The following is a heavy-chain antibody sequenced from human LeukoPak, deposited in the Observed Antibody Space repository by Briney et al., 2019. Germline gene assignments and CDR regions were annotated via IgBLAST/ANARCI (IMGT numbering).Heavy chain of an antibody. V-gene: IGHV4-61*02. CDR1: GGSISSGSYY. CDR3: ARERGRYYYYMDV. J-gene: IGHJ6*03. Sequence: SETLSLTCTVSGGSISSGSYYWSWIRQPAGKGLEWIGRIYTSGSTNYNPSLKSRVTISVDTSKNQFSLKLSSLTAADTAVYYCARERGRYYYYMDVWGRGTTVIISS. D-gene: IGHD1-14*01. CDR2: IYTSGST.